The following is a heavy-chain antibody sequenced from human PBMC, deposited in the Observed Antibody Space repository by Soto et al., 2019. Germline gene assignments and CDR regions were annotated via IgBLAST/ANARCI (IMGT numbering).Heavy chain of an antibody. CDR2: IIPILGIA. D-gene: IGHD2-15*01. Sequence: QVQLVQSGAEVKKPGSSVKVCCKASGGTFSSYTISWVRQAPGQGLEWMGRIIPILGIADYAQNFQGRVTITADKSTSTAYMELSSLRSEDTAVYYCAREQVILGTYGMDVWGQGTTVTVSS. CDR1: GGTFSSYT. CDR3: AREQVILGTYGMDV. V-gene: IGHV1-69*08. J-gene: IGHJ6*02.